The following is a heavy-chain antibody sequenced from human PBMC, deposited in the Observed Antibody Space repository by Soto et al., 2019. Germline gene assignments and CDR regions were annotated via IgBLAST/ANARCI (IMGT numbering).Heavy chain of an antibody. CDR1: GGSISSYY. V-gene: IGHV4-59*08. CDR3: TTQGFGGIHGLVDV. J-gene: IGHJ6*02. Sequence: PSETLSLTCTVSGGSISSYYWSWIRQPPGKGLEWIGYIYYSGSTNYNPSLKSRVTISVDTSKNQFSLKLSSVTAADTAVYYCTTQGFGGIHGLVDVWGQGTTVTVSS. CDR2: IYYSGST. D-gene: IGHD3-10*01.